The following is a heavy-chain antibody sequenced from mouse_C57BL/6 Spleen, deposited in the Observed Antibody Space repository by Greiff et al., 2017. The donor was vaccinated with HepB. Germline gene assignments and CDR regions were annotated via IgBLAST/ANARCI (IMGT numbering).Heavy chain of an antibody. CDR1: GFTFSSYA. CDR2: ISDGGSYT. V-gene: IGHV5-4*01. J-gene: IGHJ4*01. Sequence: DVHLVESGGGLVKPGGSLKLSCAASGFTFSSYAMSWVRQTPEKRLEWVATISDGGSYTYYPDNVKGRFTISRDNAKNNLYLQMSHLKSEDTAMYYCAREGWLQGAMDYWGQGTSVTVSS. CDR3: AREGWLQGAMDY. D-gene: IGHD2-3*01.